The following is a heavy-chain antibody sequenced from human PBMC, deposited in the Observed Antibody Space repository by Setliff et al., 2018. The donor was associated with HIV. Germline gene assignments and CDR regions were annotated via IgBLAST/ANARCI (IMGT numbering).Heavy chain of an antibody. V-gene: IGHV4-38-2*01. J-gene: IGHJ4*02. Sequence: SETLSLTCAVSGYSISSGYFWAWIRQPPGKGLEWIGEINHSGSTNYNPSLKSRVTISVDTSKNQFSLKLSSVTAADTAVYYCARRSGWYDYWGQGTLVTVSS. D-gene: IGHD6-19*01. CDR3: ARRSGWYDY. CDR1: GYSISSGYF. CDR2: INHSGST.